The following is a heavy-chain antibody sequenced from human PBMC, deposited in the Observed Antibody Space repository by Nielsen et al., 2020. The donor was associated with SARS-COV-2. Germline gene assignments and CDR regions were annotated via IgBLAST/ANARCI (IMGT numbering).Heavy chain of an antibody. J-gene: IGHJ4*02. V-gene: IGHV3-21*01. CDR2: ISSSSIYI. Sequence: GQSLKTSCAASGFTFSRSWMNWLRQAPGTGLEWVSTISSSSIYIYYADSVQGRFTISRDNAKNSLYLQMNSLSAEDTAVYFCARDGTGTNIDDFTGYYSAMFAFWGQGTPVTVSA. CDR3: ARDGTGTNIDDFTGYYSAMFAF. CDR1: GFTFSRSW. D-gene: IGHD3-9*01.